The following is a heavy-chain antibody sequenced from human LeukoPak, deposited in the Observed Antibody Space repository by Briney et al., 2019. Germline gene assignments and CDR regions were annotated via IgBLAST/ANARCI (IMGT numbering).Heavy chain of an antibody. J-gene: IGHJ4*02. Sequence: GGSLRLSCAASGFTFSSYAMNWVRQAPGKGLEWVSSISSSSTYIYYADSVKGRFTISRDNAKNSLYLQTNSLRAEDTAVYYCAREYHSSSWYGRVFDYWGQGTLVTVSS. CDR1: GFTFSSYA. D-gene: IGHD6-13*01. V-gene: IGHV3-21*01. CDR3: AREYHSSSWYGRVFDY. CDR2: ISSSSTYI.